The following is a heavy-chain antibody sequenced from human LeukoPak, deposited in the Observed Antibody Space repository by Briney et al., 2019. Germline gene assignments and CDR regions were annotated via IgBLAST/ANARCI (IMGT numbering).Heavy chain of an antibody. V-gene: IGHV3-48*04. CDR2: ISGNSYTT. CDR1: GFTFSNYG. Sequence: PGGSLRLSCAASGFTFSNYGMNWVRQAPGKGLEWVSYISGNSYTTNYADSVKGRFTISRDNAKNTLYLQMNSLRAEDTAVYYCARAAPMTTYYFDYWGQGTLVTVSS. J-gene: IGHJ4*02. CDR3: ARAAPMTTYYFDY. D-gene: IGHD4-11*01.